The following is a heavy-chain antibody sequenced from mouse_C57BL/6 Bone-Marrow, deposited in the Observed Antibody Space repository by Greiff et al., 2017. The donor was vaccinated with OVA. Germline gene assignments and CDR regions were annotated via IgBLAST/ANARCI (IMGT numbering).Heavy chain of an antibody. J-gene: IGHJ3*01. D-gene: IGHD1-1*01. Sequence: DVKLVESGGGLVQPGGSLKLSCAASGFTFSDYYMYWVRQTPEKRLEWVAYISNGGGSTYYPDTVKGRFTISRDNAKNTLYLQMSRLKSEDTAMYYCARPLLLRPAWFAYWGQGTLVTVSA. CDR1: GFTFSDYY. CDR2: ISNGGGST. V-gene: IGHV5-12*01. CDR3: ARPLLLRPAWFAY.